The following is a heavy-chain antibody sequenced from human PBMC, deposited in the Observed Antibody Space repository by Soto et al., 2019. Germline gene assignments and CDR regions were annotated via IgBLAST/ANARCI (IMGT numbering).Heavy chain of an antibody. CDR3: AREGDSGSFLGLFDY. J-gene: IGHJ4*02. CDR1: GYTFTNYG. Sequence: QVQLVQSGAEVTKPGASVKVSCKASGYTFTNYGISWVRQAPGQGLEWMGWISGYNGNTNYAQKLQGIVSLNTDTSTKTAYMEVRSLRSDATAVYYCAREGDSGSFLGLFDYGGQGTLVTVAA. CDR2: ISGYNGNT. D-gene: IGHD1-26*01. V-gene: IGHV1-18*04.